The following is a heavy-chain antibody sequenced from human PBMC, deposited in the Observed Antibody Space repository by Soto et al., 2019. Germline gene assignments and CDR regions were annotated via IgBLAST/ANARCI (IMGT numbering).Heavy chain of an antibody. J-gene: IGHJ6*02. D-gene: IGHD2-2*01. V-gene: IGHV5-51*01. Sequence: RGESLKISCKGSGYSFTSYWIGWVRQMPGKGLEWMGIIYPGDSDTRYSPSFQGQVTISADKSISTAYLQWSSLKASDTAMYYCARSCSSTSCILYGMDVWGQGTTVTVSS. CDR1: GYSFTSYW. CDR3: ARSCSSTSCILYGMDV. CDR2: IYPGDSDT.